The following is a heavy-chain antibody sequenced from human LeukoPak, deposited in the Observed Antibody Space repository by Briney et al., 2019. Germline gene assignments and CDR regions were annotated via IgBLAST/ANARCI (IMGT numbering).Heavy chain of an antibody. Sequence: SETESLICTVSGGSISSSSYYWGWIRQPPGKGLEWIGSIYYSGSTYYNPSLKSRVTISVDTSKNQFSLKLSSVTAADTAVYYCARPRSSSSWGGHYFDYWGQGTLVTVSS. CDR3: ARPRSSSSWGGHYFDY. CDR2: IYYSGST. J-gene: IGHJ4*02. CDR1: GGSISSSSYY. D-gene: IGHD6-13*01. V-gene: IGHV4-39*01.